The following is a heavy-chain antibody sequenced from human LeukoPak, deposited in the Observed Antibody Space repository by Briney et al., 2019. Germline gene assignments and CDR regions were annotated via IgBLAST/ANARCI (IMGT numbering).Heavy chain of an antibody. Sequence: SETLSLTCTVSGGSISSYYWSWIRQPPGKGLEWIGYIYYSRSTNYNPSLKSRVTISVDTSKNQFSLKLSSVTAADTAVYYCARQIGSGGMDVWGQGTTVTVSS. CDR3: ARQIGSGGMDV. J-gene: IGHJ6*02. CDR1: GGSISSYY. V-gene: IGHV4-59*08. CDR2: IYYSRST. D-gene: IGHD3-10*01.